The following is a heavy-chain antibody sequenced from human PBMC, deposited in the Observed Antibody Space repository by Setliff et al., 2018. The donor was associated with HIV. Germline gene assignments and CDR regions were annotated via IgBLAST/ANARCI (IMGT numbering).Heavy chain of an antibody. V-gene: IGHV1-2*02. D-gene: IGHD3-16*01. J-gene: IGHJ6*03. CDR2: INPKSGGT. Sequence: ASVKVSCKASGYTFTGYHMHWVRQAPGQGLEWMGWINPKSGGTNSALKFQGRVTMTRDTSISTAYMELSRLRSDDTAVYYCARDGGGPGDYYYYYMDVWAKRDHGHRLL. CDR1: GYTFTGYH. CDR3: ARDGGGPGDYYYYYMDV.